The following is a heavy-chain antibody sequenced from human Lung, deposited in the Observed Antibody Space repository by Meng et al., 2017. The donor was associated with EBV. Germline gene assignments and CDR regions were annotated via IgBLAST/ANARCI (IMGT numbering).Heavy chain of an antibody. CDR1: GFTFSSYA. CDR3: AKGGPREYSGYDLGDY. V-gene: IGHV3-23*04. Sequence: EVQLVESGGGLVQPGGSLRLSCAASGFTFSSYAMSWVRQAPGKGLEWVSTLSGSRGTTYYADSVKGRFTVSRDNSKNTLYLQMNSLRAEDTAIYYCAKGGPREYSGYDLGDYWGQGTLVTVSS. D-gene: IGHD5-12*01. J-gene: IGHJ4*02. CDR2: LSGSRGTT.